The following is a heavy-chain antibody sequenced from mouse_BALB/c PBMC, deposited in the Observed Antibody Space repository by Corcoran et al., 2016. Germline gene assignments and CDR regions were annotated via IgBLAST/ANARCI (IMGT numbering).Heavy chain of an antibody. Sequence: QVQLQQSGAELMKPGASVKIYCKATGYTFSSYWIEWVKQRPGHGLEWIGEILPGSGSTNYNEKFKGKATFTADTSSNTAYMQLSSLTSEDSAVYYCARGGYGSSYEDAMDYWGQGTSVTVSS. J-gene: IGHJ4*01. V-gene: IGHV1-9*01. CDR2: ILPGSGST. CDR1: GYTFSSYW. CDR3: ARGGYGSSYEDAMDY. D-gene: IGHD1-1*01.